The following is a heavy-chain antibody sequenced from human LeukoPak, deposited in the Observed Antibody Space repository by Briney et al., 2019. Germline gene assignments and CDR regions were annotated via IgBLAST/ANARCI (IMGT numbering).Heavy chain of an antibody. Sequence: GGSLRLSCAASGFTFSNYVMSWVRQAPGKGLEWVSVISGSGGSTYYADSVKGRFTISRDNSKNTLYLQMNSLRAEDTAVYYCAKDPTLPGTAKYFQHWGQGTLVTVSS. D-gene: IGHD6-13*01. CDR3: AKDPTLPGTAKYFQH. J-gene: IGHJ1*01. CDR1: GFTFSNYV. V-gene: IGHV3-23*01. CDR2: ISGSGGST.